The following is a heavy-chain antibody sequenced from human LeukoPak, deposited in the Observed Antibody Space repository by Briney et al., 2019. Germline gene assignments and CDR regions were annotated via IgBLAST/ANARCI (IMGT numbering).Heavy chain of an antibody. D-gene: IGHD3-22*01. V-gene: IGHV3-15*01. Sequence: GGSLRLSCTASGFTFTNAWMSWVRQAPGKGLEWVGHIKSKTDGGTTDYAAPVKGRFTISRDDSKNTLYLHMNSLKTEDTAVYYCTTRRDSSRAFDIWGQGTMVTVSS. CDR3: TTRRDSSRAFDI. CDR1: GFTFTNAW. CDR2: IKSKTDGGTT. J-gene: IGHJ3*02.